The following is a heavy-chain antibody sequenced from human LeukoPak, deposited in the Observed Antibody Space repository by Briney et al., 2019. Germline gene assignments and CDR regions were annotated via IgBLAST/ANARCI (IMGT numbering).Heavy chain of an antibody. CDR2: INTNTEKS. CDR1: GYSITNYA. D-gene: IGHD6-25*01. CDR3: ATGGGYRFAY. J-gene: IGHJ4*02. Sequence: ASVKVSCEASGYSITNYAILWVRQAPGQGLEWMGWINTNTEKSTYAPGFTGRYVFSLDSSVNTAYLQISSLKAEDTALYYCATGGGYRFAYWGEGTLVTVSS. V-gene: IGHV7-4-1*02.